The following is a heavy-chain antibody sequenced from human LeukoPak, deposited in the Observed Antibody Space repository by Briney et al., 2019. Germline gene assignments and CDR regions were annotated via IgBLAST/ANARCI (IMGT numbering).Heavy chain of an antibody. D-gene: IGHD3-16*01. CDR3: ARVKFSYGRLNHFDT. CDR1: GYSFTSHW. CDR2: IYPGDSDT. J-gene: IGHJ4*02. Sequence: GESLKISCKGSGYSFTSHWIGWVRQMPGEGLEWMGIIYPGDSDTRYSPSFEGQVSISVDRSITTAYLQWETLKASESAIYYCARVKFSYGRLNHFDTWGQGTLVSVSS. V-gene: IGHV5-51*01.